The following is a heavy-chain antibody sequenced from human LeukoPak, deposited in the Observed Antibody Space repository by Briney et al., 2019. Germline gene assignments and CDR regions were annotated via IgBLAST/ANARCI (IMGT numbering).Heavy chain of an antibody. J-gene: IGHJ4*02. CDR2: ISSSSSYI. CDR3: ARAQGSIAARLYPLHQTPYYFDY. V-gene: IGHV3-21*01. CDR1: GFTFSSYS. D-gene: IGHD6-6*01. Sequence: GGSLRLSCAASGFTFSSYSMNWVRQAPGKGLEWVSSISSSSSYIYYADSVKGRFTISRDNAKNSLYLQMNSLRAEDTAVYYCARAQGSIAARLYPLHQTPYYFDYWGQGTLVTVSS.